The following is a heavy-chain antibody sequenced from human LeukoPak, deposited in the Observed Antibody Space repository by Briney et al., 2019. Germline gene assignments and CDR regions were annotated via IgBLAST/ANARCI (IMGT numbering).Heavy chain of an antibody. CDR2: IGRDGNT. V-gene: IGHV3-20*04. CDR1: GFTFYDYG. Sequence: GGSLTLSCAACGFTFYDYGVSGPPHAPEKGVVWGAGIGRDGNTIYAEPLEGRFAISRDTSETTLYLQMNSLRAEDTALYYCARDLHYWVAMDVWGQGTTVTVSS. CDR3: ARDLHYWVAMDV. D-gene: IGHD2-15*01. J-gene: IGHJ6*02.